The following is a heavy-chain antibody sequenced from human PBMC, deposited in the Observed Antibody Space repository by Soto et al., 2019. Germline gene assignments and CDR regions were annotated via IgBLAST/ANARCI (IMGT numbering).Heavy chain of an antibody. D-gene: IGHD3-10*01. CDR2: IIPIFGTA. J-gene: IGHJ3*02. CDR1: GGTFSSYA. CDR3: ERPYYYATGAFDI. V-gene: IGHV1-69*01. Sequence: QVQLVQSGAEVKKPGSSVKVSCKASGGTFSSYAISWVRQAPGQGLEWMGGIIPIFGTANYAQKFQGRVTIIADESTSTDYMELSSLRSADTAVYYCERPYYYATGAFDIWCQGTMVTVSS.